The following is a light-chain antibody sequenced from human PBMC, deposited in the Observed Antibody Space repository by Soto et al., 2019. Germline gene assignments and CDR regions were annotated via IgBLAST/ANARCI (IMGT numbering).Light chain of an antibody. CDR3: QQSYSTLLT. J-gene: IGKJ4*01. Sequence: DIQMTQSPSSLSASVGDRVTITCRASQSISRFLNWYQHKPGKAPKLLIYAASSLQSGVPSRFSGSGSGTDFTLTISSLQPEDFATYYCQQSYSTLLTFGGGTKVEIK. V-gene: IGKV1-39*01. CDR1: QSISRF. CDR2: AAS.